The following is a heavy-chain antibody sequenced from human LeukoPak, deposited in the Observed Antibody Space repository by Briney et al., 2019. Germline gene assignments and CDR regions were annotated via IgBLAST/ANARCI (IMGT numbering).Heavy chain of an antibody. CDR3: ARDTYYYGSGFDY. D-gene: IGHD3-10*01. CDR1: GFTVSSNS. J-gene: IGHJ4*02. Sequence: GGSLRLSCTVSGFTVSSNSMSWVRQAPGKGLEWVSFIYSDNTHYSDSVKGRFTIPRDNSKSTLYLQMNSLRAEDTAVYYCARDTYYYGSGFDYWGQGTLVTVSS. V-gene: IGHV3-53*01. CDR2: IYSDNT.